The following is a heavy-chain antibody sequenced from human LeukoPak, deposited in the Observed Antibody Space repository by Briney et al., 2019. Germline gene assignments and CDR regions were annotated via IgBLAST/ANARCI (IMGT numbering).Heavy chain of an antibody. D-gene: IGHD3-10*01. V-gene: IGHV3-21*04. CDR1: GCTFSSYP. J-gene: IGHJ4*02. Sequence: GGSLRLSCAASGCTFSSYPLNWVRQAPGEGLEWIASISTSNSYIDYADSVKGRVTITRDNAKNSLYLQMNSLISEDRAVYYCAKDPLWFGELHHFDYWGQGDLVTVSS. CDR2: ISTSNSYI. CDR3: AKDPLWFGELHHFDY.